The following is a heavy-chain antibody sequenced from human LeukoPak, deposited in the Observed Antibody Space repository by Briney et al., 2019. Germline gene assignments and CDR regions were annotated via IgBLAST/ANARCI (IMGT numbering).Heavy chain of an antibody. V-gene: IGHV3-9*01. Sequence: PGGSLRLSCAASGFTFDDYAMHWVRQAPGEGLEWVSGISWNGGSIHYADSVKGRFTISRDNAKNSLFLQMNSLRAEDTALYYCAKDIDYYDSSGGFDYWGQGTLVTVSS. CDR3: AKDIDYYDSSGGFDY. CDR2: ISWNGGSI. D-gene: IGHD3-22*01. J-gene: IGHJ4*02. CDR1: GFTFDDYA.